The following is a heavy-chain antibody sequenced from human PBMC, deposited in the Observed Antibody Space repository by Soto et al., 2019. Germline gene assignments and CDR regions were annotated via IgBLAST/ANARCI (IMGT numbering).Heavy chain of an antibody. V-gene: IGHV3-21*01. D-gene: IGHD2-2*01. Sequence: GGSLRLSCVVSGFTFNNYGINWVRQAPGKGLEWVSTVSKSDYTYYSDSVKGRFTISRDNAKNSVSLQMNTLRAEDTAVYYCAREDSIIIPAVSDFWGQGTLVTVSA. CDR3: AREDSIIIPAVSDF. J-gene: IGHJ4*02. CDR2: VSKSDYT. CDR1: GFTFNNYG.